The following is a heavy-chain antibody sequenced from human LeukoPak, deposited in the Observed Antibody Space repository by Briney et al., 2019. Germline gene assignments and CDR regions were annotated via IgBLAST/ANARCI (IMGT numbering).Heavy chain of an antibody. J-gene: IGHJ4*02. CDR3: AKAVGGTFDY. V-gene: IGHV3-23*01. CDR2: ISARGDNT. D-gene: IGHD1-26*01. Sequence: GGSLRLSCAASGFTFTNYAMSWVRQAPGKGLEWVSAISARGDNTYYTDSVKGRFTISRDNSKNTLFLQMNSLRPEDTALYYCAKAVGGTFDYWGQGTLVTVSS. CDR1: GFTFTNYA.